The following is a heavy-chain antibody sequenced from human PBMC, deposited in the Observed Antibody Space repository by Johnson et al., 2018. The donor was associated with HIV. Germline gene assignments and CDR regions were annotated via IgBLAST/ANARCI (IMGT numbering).Heavy chain of an antibody. CDR3: ARAYYDSTGYYPHAFHV. CDR1: GFTFSSYA. V-gene: IGHV3-23*04. CDR2: ISGSGSST. D-gene: IGHD3-22*01. J-gene: IGHJ3*01. Sequence: VQLVESGGGVVRPGGSLRLSCAVSGFTFSSYAMAWVRQAPGKGLEWVSTISGSGSSTHYADSVKGRFTISRDNSENTLYLQMNSLRAEDTAVYYCARAYYDSTGYYPHAFHVWGQGTMVTVSS.